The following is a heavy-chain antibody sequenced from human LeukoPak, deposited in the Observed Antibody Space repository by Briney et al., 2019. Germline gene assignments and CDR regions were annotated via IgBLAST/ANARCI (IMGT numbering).Heavy chain of an antibody. Sequence: PGGSLRLSCAASGFTFDDYAMHWVRQAPGKGLEWVSGISWNSGSIGYADSVKGRFTISRDNAKNSLYLQMNSLRAEDTALYYCAKDMKAFRITMIPRGAFDIWGQGTMVTVSS. CDR2: ISWNSGSI. D-gene: IGHD3-22*01. CDR1: GFTFDDYA. V-gene: IGHV3-9*01. CDR3: AKDMKAFRITMIPRGAFDI. J-gene: IGHJ3*02.